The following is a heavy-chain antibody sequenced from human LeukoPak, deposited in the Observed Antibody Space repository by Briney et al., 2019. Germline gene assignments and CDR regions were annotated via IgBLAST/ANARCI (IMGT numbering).Heavy chain of an antibody. Sequence: GGSLRLSCTASGFTFHDYAMHWVRQAPGKGLEWVSAISWSSESIAYADSMKGRFTISRDNAKNSLYLHMNSLRVEDTALYYCAKGNYDILTGILDYWGQGTLVTVSS. D-gene: IGHD3-9*01. CDR2: ISWSSESI. CDR3: AKGNYDILTGILDY. J-gene: IGHJ4*02. V-gene: IGHV3-9*01. CDR1: GFTFHDYA.